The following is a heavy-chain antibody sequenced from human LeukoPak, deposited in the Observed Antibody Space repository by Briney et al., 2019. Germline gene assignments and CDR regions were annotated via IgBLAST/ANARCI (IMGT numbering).Heavy chain of an antibody. D-gene: IGHD3-9*01. V-gene: IGHV4-61*08. CDR3: ARALHYDILTGYRYFDY. CDR2: IYYSGST. J-gene: IGHJ4*02. Sequence: SQTLSLTCTVSGGSISSGGYYWSWIRQHPGKGLEWIGYIYYSGSTNYNPSLKSRVTISVDTSKNQLSLKLSSVTAADTAVYYCARALHYDILTGYRYFDYWGQGTLVTVSS. CDR1: GGSISSGGYY.